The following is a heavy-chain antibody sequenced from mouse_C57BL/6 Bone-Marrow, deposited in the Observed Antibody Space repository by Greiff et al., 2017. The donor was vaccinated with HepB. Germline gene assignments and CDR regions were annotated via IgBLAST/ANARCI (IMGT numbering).Heavy chain of an antibody. Sequence: QVQLQQSGPGLVQPSQSLSITCTVSGFSLTSYGVHWVRQSPGKGLEWLGVIWRGGSTDYNAAFMSRLSITKDNSKSQVFFKMNSLQADDTAIYYCAKMVTTGHYYAMDYWGQGTSVTVSS. CDR1: GFSLTSYG. D-gene: IGHD2-2*01. CDR3: AKMVTTGHYYAMDY. CDR2: IWRGGST. J-gene: IGHJ4*01. V-gene: IGHV2-5*01.